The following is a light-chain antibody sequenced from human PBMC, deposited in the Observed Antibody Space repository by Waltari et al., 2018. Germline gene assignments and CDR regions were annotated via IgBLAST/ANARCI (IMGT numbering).Light chain of an antibody. Sequence: DVVVTQSPLSLPVTLGQPASISCRSSQSLVSSDGNTYLNWFHLRPGQSPRRLIYETSKRDSGVPDRFSGSGSGAGFTLKISRVEAEDVGIYYCMQALKDPLTFGGGTMVEI. J-gene: IGKJ4*01. CDR1: QSLVSSDGNTY. CDR2: ETS. CDR3: MQALKDPLT. V-gene: IGKV2-30*01.